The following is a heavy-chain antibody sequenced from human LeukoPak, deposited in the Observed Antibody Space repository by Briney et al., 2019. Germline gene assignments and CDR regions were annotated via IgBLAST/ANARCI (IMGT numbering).Heavy chain of an antibody. Sequence: GGSLRLSCAASGFTFSSYGMHWVRQAPGKGLEWVAVISYDGSNKYYADSVKGRFTISRDNSKNTLYLQMNSLRAEDTAVYYCAKEGRRCSSTSCLIDNWFDPWGQGTLVTVSS. D-gene: IGHD2-2*01. CDR1: GFTFSSYG. J-gene: IGHJ5*02. CDR3: AKEGRRCSSTSCLIDNWFDP. CDR2: ISYDGSNK. V-gene: IGHV3-30*18.